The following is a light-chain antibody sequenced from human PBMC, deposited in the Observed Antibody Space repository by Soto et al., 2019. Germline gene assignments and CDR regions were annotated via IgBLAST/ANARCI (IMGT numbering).Light chain of an antibody. Sequence: DIVMTQSPDSLAVSLGERATINCKSSQSLLSTSNNKNFLSWYQQKPGQPPKLLISWASIRDSKVPDRFSGSGSGTDFTLTISSLQSEDVAVYSCLQYYGAPLSFGGGTKVEIK. J-gene: IGKJ4*01. V-gene: IGKV4-1*01. CDR1: QSLLSTSNNKNF. CDR2: WAS. CDR3: LQYYGAPLS.